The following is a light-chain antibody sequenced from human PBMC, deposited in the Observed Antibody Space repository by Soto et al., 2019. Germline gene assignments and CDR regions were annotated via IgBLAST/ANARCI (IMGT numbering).Light chain of an antibody. V-gene: IGLV1-44*01. J-gene: IGLJ1*01. CDR1: SSSIGSNT. Sequence: QSALTQPPSASGTPGQRVTISCSGSSSSIGSNTVNWYQQLPGTAPKLLIYSNNQRPSGVPDRFSGSKSGTSASLAISGLQSEDEADYYCGSWDSSLSAYVFGTGTKVTVL. CDR3: GSWDSSLSAYV. CDR2: SNN.